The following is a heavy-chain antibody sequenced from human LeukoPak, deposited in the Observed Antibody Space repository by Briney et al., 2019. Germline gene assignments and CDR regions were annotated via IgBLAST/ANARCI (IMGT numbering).Heavy chain of an antibody. CDR2: ISYDGSNK. CDR3: ARDQVGGSYSYDFDY. D-gene: IGHD1-26*01. V-gene: IGHV3-30-3*01. J-gene: IGHJ4*02. Sequence: PGGSLRLSCAASGFTFSSYAMHWVRQAPGKGLEWVAVISYDGSNKYYADSVKGRFTISRDNSKNTLCLQMNSLRAEDTAVYYCARDQVGGSYSYDFDYWGQGTLVTVSS. CDR1: GFTFSSYA.